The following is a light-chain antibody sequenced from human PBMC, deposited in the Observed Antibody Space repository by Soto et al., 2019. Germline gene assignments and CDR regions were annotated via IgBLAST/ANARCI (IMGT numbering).Light chain of an antibody. V-gene: IGKV3-20*01. J-gene: IGKJ2*01. CDR1: QSINNNY. CDR3: HQYGSSPPYT. Sequence: EVVLTQSPGTLSLSPGERATLSCRGSQSINNNYLAWYQQSPGQAPRLLIYGSSDRATGIPDRFSGSGSGTDFTLTISRLEPEDFAVYYCHQYGSSPPYTFGQGTKLEI. CDR2: GSS.